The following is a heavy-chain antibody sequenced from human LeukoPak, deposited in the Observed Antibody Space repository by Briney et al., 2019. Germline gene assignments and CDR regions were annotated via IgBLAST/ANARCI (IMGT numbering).Heavy chain of an antibody. CDR1: GGSFSGYY. Sequence: SETLSLTCAVYGGSFSGYYWSWIRQPPGKGLEWIGEINHSGSTNYNPSLKSRVTISVDTSKNQFSLKLSSVTAADTAVYYCARVSRIQLWSSGFDYWGQGTLVTVSS. J-gene: IGHJ4*02. D-gene: IGHD5-18*01. CDR2: INHSGST. V-gene: IGHV4-34*01. CDR3: ARVSRIQLWSSGFDY.